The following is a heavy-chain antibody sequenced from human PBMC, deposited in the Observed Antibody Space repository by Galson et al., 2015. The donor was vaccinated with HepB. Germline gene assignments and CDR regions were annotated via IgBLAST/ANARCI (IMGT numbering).Heavy chain of an antibody. CDR2: IYRAERGT. CDR3: GRSRGASGYHYDY. J-gene: IGHJ4*02. CDR1: GFTFNHYK. D-gene: IGHD3-22*01. V-gene: IGHV3-74*03. Sequence: SLRLSCAATSGFTFNHYKIHWVRHVPGKGRVWVAYIYRAERGTKYEDSVKGRVTISRDNARNTVFLQMNSRRVEDTAVYFCGRSRGASGYHYDYWCQGTLVAVSS.